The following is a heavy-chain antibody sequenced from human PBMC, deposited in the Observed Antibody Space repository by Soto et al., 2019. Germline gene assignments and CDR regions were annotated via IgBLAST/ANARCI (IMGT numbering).Heavy chain of an antibody. CDR1: GGSISSFY. CDR2: IYYSGST. D-gene: IGHD5-12*01. V-gene: IGHV4-59*01. CDR3: ARDIVATKPSGYYYYGMDV. Sequence: SETLSLTCTVSGGSISSFYWSWIRQPPGKGLEWIGYIYYSGSTNYNPSLKSRVTISVDTSKNQFSLKLSSVTAADTAVYYCARDIVATKPSGYYYYGMDVWGQGTTVTVSS. J-gene: IGHJ6*02.